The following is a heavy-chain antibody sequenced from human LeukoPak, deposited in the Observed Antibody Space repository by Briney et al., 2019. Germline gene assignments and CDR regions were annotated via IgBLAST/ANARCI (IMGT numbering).Heavy chain of an antibody. CDR1: GFTFSSYW. CDR2: INSDGSST. V-gene: IGHV3-74*01. J-gene: IGHJ4*02. CDR3: ARVFSGWYFYFDN. Sequence: GGSLRLSCAASGFTFSSYWMHWVRQAPGKGLVWVSRINSDGSSTTYADSVKGRFTISRDNAKNTLYLQMNSLRAEDTGVYFCARVFSGWYFYFDNWGQGTLVTVSS. D-gene: IGHD6-19*01.